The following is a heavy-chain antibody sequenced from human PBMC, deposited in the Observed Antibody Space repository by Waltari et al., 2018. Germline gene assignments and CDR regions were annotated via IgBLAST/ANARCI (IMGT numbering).Heavy chain of an antibody. V-gene: IGHV1-69*02. CDR3: ATGGDYDEYALHYFRGLDV. J-gene: IGHJ6*02. CDR1: GGTFSSYT. CDR2: IIPILGIA. Sequence: QVQLVQSGAAVKKPGSSVKVSCKASGGTFSSYTISWVRQAPGQGLEWMGRIIPILGIANYAQGVLDRVTMTEDRSTNTAYMELSSLRLEDTAVYYCATGGDYDEYALHYFRGLDVWGQGTTVIVAS. D-gene: IGHD4-17*01.